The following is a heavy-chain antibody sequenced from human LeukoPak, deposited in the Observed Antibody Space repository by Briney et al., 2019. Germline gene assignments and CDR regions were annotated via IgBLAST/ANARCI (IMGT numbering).Heavy chain of an antibody. CDR2: IFPSGSI. CDR1: GASISSYY. D-gene: IGHD3-22*01. CDR3: ARRRDDTGTAAGYYHMDV. Sequence: SETLSLTCTVSGASISSYYWSWFRRPPGKGLEWIAYIFPSGSINFNPSLKSRVSISVDGSKNNYSLDLSSVTAADTAVYYCARRRDDTGTAAGYYHMDVWGKGTTVTVSS. J-gene: IGHJ6*03. V-gene: IGHV4-4*09.